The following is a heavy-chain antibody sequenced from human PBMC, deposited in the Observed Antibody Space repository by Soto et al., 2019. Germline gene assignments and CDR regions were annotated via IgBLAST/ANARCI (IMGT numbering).Heavy chain of an antibody. V-gene: IGHV3-11*06. Sequence: GSLILSCAASGFTVSYCDMSWIRPAPVKGLEWVSYISSSSSYTNYADSVKGRFTISRDNAKNSLYLQMNSLRAEDTAVYYCARVNYDSSGYRASGFDYWGQGTLVTVSS. CDR1: GFTVSYCD. CDR2: ISSSSSYT. CDR3: ARVNYDSSGYRASGFDY. J-gene: IGHJ4*02. D-gene: IGHD3-22*01.